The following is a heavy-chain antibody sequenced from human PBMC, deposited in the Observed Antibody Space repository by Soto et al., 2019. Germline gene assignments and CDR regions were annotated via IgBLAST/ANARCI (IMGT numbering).Heavy chain of an antibody. J-gene: IGHJ6*02. CDR3: ARPLYSYGPMDV. CDR1: GGSVSSGSYY. Sequence: SDTLSLTCTVSGGSVSSGSYYWSWIRQPPGKGLEWIGYIYYSGSTNYNPSLKSRVTISVDTSKNQFSLKLSSVTAADTAVYYCARPLYSYGPMDVWGQGTTVTVSS. CDR2: IYYSGST. D-gene: IGHD5-18*01. V-gene: IGHV4-61*01.